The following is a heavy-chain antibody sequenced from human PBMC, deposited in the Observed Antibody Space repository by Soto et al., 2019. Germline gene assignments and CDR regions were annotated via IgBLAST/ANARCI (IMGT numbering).Heavy chain of an antibody. CDR3: AKTSDWSDTFDV. J-gene: IGHJ3*01. D-gene: IGHD3-9*01. Sequence: GGSLRLSCGASGFTFXDHAMHWVRQAPGKGLEWVAFISHDGSNESYPDSVKGRFTISRDNSKNTLFLQMTSLRPEDTAVYYCAKTSDWSDTFDVWGQGTMLTVSS. V-gene: IGHV3-30-3*02. CDR2: ISHDGSNE. CDR1: GFTFXDHA.